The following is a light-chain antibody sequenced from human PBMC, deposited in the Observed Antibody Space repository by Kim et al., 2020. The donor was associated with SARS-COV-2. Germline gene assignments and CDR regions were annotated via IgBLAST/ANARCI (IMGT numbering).Light chain of an antibody. Sequence: SASIGDRVTLTCRASQGIGNHLNWYQQKPGEAPKLLIHATSHLQSGVPSTFRGSGYGTDFTLTISSLQPADFATYYCQQSYNIPRTFGPGTKLEI. CDR2: ATS. CDR3: QQSYNIPRT. V-gene: IGKV1-39*01. J-gene: IGKJ2*01. CDR1: QGIGNH.